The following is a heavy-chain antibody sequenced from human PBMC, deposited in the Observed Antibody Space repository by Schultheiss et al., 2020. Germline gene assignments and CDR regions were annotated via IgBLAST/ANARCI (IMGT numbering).Heavy chain of an antibody. CDR1: GYSISSGFY. D-gene: IGHD4-11*01. Sequence: SETLSLTCTVSGYSISSGFYWGWIRQPPGKGLEWIGYIYYSGSTNYNPSLKSRVTISVDTSKNQFSLKLSSVTAADTAVYYCARGNYGFNFDYWGQGTLVTVSS. J-gene: IGHJ4*02. CDR3: ARGNYGFNFDY. CDR2: IYYSGST. V-gene: IGHV4-38-2*02.